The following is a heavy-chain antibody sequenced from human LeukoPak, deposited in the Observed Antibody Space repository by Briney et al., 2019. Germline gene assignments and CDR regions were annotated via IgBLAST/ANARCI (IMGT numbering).Heavy chain of an antibody. CDR3: SRAYSTGWLGINDY. CDR2: IRNKANGGTA. D-gene: IGHD6-13*01. CDR1: GFAFSDYA. V-gene: IGHV3-49*04. Sequence: PVGSLRLSCTASGFAFSDYAMSWVRQGPGKGLECVGFIRNKANGGTADYAASVKGRFTISREDSKTIAYLKMNSLKTEDTAVYYCSRAYSTGWLGINDYWGQGALVTVSS. J-gene: IGHJ4*02.